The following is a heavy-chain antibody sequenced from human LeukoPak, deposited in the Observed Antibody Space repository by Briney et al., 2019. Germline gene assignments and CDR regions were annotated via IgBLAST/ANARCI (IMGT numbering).Heavy chain of an antibody. CDR3: MSYAGRSDDY. D-gene: IGHD3-16*01. CDR2: ISNSGDSI. V-gene: IGHV3-48*03. Sequence: PGGSLRLSCAASGFTFSSYEMNWLRQAPGKGPEWVSYISNSGDSIYYADSVKGRFTISRDNAKNSLHLQMNSLRAEDTAVYYCMSYAGRSDDYWGQGTLVTVSS. J-gene: IGHJ4*02. CDR1: GFTFSSYE.